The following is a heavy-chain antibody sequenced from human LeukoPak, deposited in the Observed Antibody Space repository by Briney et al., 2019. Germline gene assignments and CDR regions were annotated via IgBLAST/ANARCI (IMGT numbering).Heavy chain of an antibody. CDR3: ARGPNYGDRVDYFDY. CDR1: GFIFRNHG. D-gene: IGHD4-17*01. Sequence: GGSLRLSCAASGFIFRNHGMSWVRQVPGRGLEWVAHIKQGGNEKHYVDSVEGRFTLSRDDSKNSLYLQMNSLRVDDSAVYYCARGPNYGDRVDYFDYWGQGTLVTVSS. J-gene: IGHJ4*02. V-gene: IGHV3-7*01. CDR2: IKQGGNEK.